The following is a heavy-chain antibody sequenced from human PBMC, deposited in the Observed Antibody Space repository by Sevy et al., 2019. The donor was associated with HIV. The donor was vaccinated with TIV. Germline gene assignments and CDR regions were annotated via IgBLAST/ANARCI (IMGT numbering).Heavy chain of an antibody. CDR1: GVTFSSHA. V-gene: IGHV3-23*01. CDR2: ITESDADI. CDR3: AKLGVRVATGGTDY. D-gene: IGHD3-3*01. Sequence: GSLRLSCADSGVTFSSHAMSWVRQAPGKGLEWVSAITESDADITYADSVKGRFTVSRDNSKNTVYLQMGSLRAEDTAIYYCAKLGVRVATGGTDYWGQGTQVTVSS. J-gene: IGHJ4*02.